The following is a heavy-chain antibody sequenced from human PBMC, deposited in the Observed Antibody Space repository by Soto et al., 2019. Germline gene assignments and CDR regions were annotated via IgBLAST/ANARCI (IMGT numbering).Heavy chain of an antibody. Sequence: QLQLQESGPGLVKPSETLSLTCTVSGGSIASSSYSWGWIRQPPGKGLEWTGSMCYSGSTYYNPSLKSRVTMSVDTSKNQFSLRLSSVTAADTAVYYCARRMSGGDPDSWGQGTLVTVSS. J-gene: IGHJ4*02. CDR3: ARRMSGGDPDS. D-gene: IGHD2-21*02. CDR2: MCYSGST. V-gene: IGHV4-39*01. CDR1: GGSIASSSYS.